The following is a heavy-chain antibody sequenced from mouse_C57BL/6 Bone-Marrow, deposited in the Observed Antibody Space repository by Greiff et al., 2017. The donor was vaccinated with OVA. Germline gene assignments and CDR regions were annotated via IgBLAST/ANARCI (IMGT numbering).Heavy chain of an antibody. CDR3: ARGGYYYGSSYYFDY. V-gene: IGHV1-18*01. Sequence: VQLQQSGPELVKPGASVKIPCKASGYTFTDYNMDWVKQSHGKSLEWIGDINPNNGGTNYNQKFKGKATLTVDKSSSTAYMELRSLTSEDTAVYYCARGGYYYGSSYYFDYWGQGTTLTVSS. CDR1: GYTFTDYN. CDR2: INPNNGGT. J-gene: IGHJ2*01. D-gene: IGHD1-1*01.